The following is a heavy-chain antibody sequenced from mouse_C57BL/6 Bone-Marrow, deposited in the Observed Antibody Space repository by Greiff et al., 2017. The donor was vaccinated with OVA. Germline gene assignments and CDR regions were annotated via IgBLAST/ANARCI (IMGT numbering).Heavy chain of an antibody. CDR3: ARPAYEYGSGTFAY. J-gene: IGHJ3*01. CDR2: INPDNGGT. D-gene: IGHD1-1*01. Sequence: EVQLQQSGAVLVKPGASVKMSCKASGYTFTDYCMNWVKQSPGKGLEWIGDINPDNGGTTYNETFKGKATLTVDKSSSTAYMELNSLTSEDSAVYYCARPAYEYGSGTFAYWGQGTLVTVSA. V-gene: IGHV1-19*01. CDR1: GYTFTDYC.